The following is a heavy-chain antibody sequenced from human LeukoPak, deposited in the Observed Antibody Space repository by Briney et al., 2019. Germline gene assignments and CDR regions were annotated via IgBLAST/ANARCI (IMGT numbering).Heavy chain of an antibody. CDR3: ARDTGLELNAFDI. J-gene: IGHJ3*02. Sequence: ASVKVSCKASGYTFTGYYMHWVRQAPGQGLEWMGWINPNSGGTNYAQKFQGRVTMTRDTSISTAYMELSRLRSDDTAVYYCARDTGLELNAFDIWGQGTMVTVSS. CDR1: GYTFTGYY. V-gene: IGHV1-2*02. CDR2: INPNSGGT. D-gene: IGHD1-7*01.